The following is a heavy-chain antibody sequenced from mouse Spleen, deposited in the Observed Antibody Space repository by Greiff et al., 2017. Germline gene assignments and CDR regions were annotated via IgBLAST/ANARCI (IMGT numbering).Heavy chain of an antibody. J-gene: IGHJ4*01. V-gene: IGHV1-26*01. CDR1: GYTFTDYY. D-gene: IGHD4-1*01. CDR2: INPNNGGT. Sequence: VQLQQSGPELVKPGASVKISCKASGYTFTDYYMNWVKQSHGKSLEWIGDINPNNGGTSYNQKFKGKATLTVDKSSSTAYMELRSLTSEDSAVYYCARRSGDWDDAMDYWGQGTSVTVSS. CDR3: ARRSGDWDDAMDY.